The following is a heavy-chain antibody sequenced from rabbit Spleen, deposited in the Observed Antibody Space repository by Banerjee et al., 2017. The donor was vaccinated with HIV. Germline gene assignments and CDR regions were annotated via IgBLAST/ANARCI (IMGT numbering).Heavy chain of an antibody. CDR2: IYTTTGTT. V-gene: IGHV1S43*01. CDR1: GIDFSSYYY. J-gene: IGHJ4*01. CDR3: ARGAYDSSIGYYDGYYFTL. Sequence: QQQLEKSGGGLVKPGGTLTLTCKASGIDFSSYYYMCWVRQAPGKGLDLIACIYTTTGTTWYASWVNGRFTISRSTSLNTVDLKMTSLTAADTATYFCARGAYDSSIGYYDGYYFTLWGPGTLVTVS. D-gene: IGHD1-1*01.